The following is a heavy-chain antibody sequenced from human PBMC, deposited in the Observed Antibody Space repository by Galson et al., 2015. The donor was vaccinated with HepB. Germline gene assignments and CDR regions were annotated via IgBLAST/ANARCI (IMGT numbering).Heavy chain of an antibody. J-gene: IGHJ6*02. CDR3: ARIGYEDYANYCGLDV. V-gene: IGHV3-23*01. D-gene: IGHD5-12*01. Sequence: SLRLSCAASGFTFGNYAMNWVRQAPGKGLEWVSVISASSGNTYYADSVKGRFTISRDNAKKSLFLHMESLRAEDTALYYCARIGYEDYANYCGLDVWGQGTAVTVSS. CDR2: ISASSGNT. CDR1: GFTFGNYA.